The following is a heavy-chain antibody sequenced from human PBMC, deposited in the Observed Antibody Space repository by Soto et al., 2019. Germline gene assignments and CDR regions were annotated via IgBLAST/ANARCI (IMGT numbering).Heavy chain of an antibody. CDR3: GRDSAILPGSYFDY. CDR2: INCRTGQT. Sequence: QVQLVQSGAEMKEPGAAVKVSCKASGYTFTDYYIHWLRQAPGQGLEWMAWINCRTGQTRYAQKFQGRLTVTSDTSITTSHMDLSGLRFDDTATYYCGRDSAILPGSYFDYWGQGSLVSVSS. V-gene: IGHV1-2*02. D-gene: IGHD2-21*02. J-gene: IGHJ4*02. CDR1: GYTFTDYY.